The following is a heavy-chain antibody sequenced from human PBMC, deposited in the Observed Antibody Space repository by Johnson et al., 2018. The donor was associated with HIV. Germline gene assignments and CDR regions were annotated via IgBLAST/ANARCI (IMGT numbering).Heavy chain of an antibody. CDR3: ATLKGPRLHIAARRPDAFDI. Sequence: VQLVESGGGLVKPGGSLRLSCAASGFTFSDYYMSWIRQAPGKGLEWVSSISSSGSTIYYADSVQGRFTISRDNAKNSLYLQMNSLRAEDTAVYYCATLKGPRLHIAARRPDAFDIWGKGTLVTVSS. J-gene: IGHJ3*02. CDR1: GFTFSDYY. D-gene: IGHD6-6*01. CDR2: ISSSGSTI. V-gene: IGHV3-11*04.